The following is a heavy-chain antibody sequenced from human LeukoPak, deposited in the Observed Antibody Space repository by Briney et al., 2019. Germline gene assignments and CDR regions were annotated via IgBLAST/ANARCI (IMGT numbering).Heavy chain of an antibody. J-gene: IGHJ6*02. CDR3: AREGSRGYYYYGMDV. V-gene: IGHV1-2*04. CDR1: GYTFTGYY. CDR2: INPNSGGT. Sequence: ASVKVSCKASGYTFTGYYMHWVRQAPGQGLEWMGWINPNSGGTNYAQKFQGWVTITRDTSISTAYMELSRLRSDDTAVYYCAREGSRGYYYYGMDVWGQGTTVTVSS. D-gene: IGHD5-24*01.